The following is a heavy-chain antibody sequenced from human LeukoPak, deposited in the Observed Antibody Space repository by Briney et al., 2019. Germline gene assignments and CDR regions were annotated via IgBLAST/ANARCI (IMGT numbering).Heavy chain of an antibody. V-gene: IGHV3-30-3*01. D-gene: IGHD1-26*01. J-gene: IGHJ4*02. CDR1: GFTFSSYA. CDR2: ISYDGSNK. Sequence: GGSLRLSCAASGFTFSSYAMHWVRQAPGKGLEWVAVISYDGSNKYYADSVKGRFTISRDNSKNTLYLQMNSLRAEDTAVYYCARELDPGSYEDSYFDYWGQGTLVTVSS. CDR3: ARELDPGSYEDSYFDY.